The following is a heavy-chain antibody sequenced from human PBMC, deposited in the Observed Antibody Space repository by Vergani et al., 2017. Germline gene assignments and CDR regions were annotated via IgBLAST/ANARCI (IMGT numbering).Heavy chain of an antibody. J-gene: IGHJ4*02. CDR2: ICHTEDT. CDR3: ATIGYRRWGYYFDY. CDR1: GESFSSFY. Sequence: QVQLQQWGAGVVKPSGTLSLTCAVFGESFSSFYWSWVRQPPGEGLEWIGEICHTEDTKYSPSLKSRVTVSVDESRNLFSLRLNSVTAADTAVYYCATIGYRRWGYYFDYWGQGILVTVSS. V-gene: IGHV4-34*02. D-gene: IGHD2-2*02.